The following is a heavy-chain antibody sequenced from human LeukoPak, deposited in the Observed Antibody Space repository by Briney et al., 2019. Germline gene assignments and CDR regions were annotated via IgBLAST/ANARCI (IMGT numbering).Heavy chain of an antibody. J-gene: IGHJ4*02. Sequence: SVKVSCKASGGTFSSYAISWVGQAPGQGLEWMGGIIPIFGTANYAQKFQGRVTITTDESTSTAYMELSSLRSEDTAVYYCASTNWNYVYFDYWGQGTLVTVSS. D-gene: IGHD1-7*01. CDR3: ASTNWNYVYFDY. CDR2: IIPIFGTA. V-gene: IGHV1-69*05. CDR1: GGTFSSYA.